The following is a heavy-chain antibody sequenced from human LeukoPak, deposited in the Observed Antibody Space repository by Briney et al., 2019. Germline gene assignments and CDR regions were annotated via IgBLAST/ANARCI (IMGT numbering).Heavy chain of an antibody. CDR2: LSYDGSNE. D-gene: IGHD3-10*01. Sequence: GGSLRLSCAASGFTFSGSAMSWVRQAPGKGLEWVAVLSYDGSNEYYADSVKGRFTISRDDSKNTLYLQMNSLRVEDTAVYYCAGSWFYRDYFEYWGQGTLVTVSS. CDR3: AGSWFYRDYFEY. V-gene: IGHV3-30*03. J-gene: IGHJ4*02. CDR1: GFTFSGSA.